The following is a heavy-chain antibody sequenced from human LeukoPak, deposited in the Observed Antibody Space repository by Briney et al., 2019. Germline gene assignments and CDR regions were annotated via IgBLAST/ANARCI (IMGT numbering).Heavy chain of an antibody. Sequence: GGSLRLSCAASGFTFSSYAMSWVRQAPAKGLEWGSAISGSGGSTYYADSVKGRFTISRNNSKNKLYLQMNSLRAEDTAVYYCAKAAPRPGDVDNDYWGQGTLVTVSS. D-gene: IGHD5-12*01. CDR2: ISGSGGST. V-gene: IGHV3-23*01. CDR3: AKAAPRPGDVDNDY. J-gene: IGHJ4*02. CDR1: GFTFSSYA.